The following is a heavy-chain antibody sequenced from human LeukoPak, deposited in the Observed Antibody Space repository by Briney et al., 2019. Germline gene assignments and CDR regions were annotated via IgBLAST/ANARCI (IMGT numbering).Heavy chain of an antibody. D-gene: IGHD5-18*01. CDR1: GGSFSGYY. CDR2: INHSGST. CDR3: ARDSPAGYIRGQEHYYYYIDV. V-gene: IGHV4-34*01. J-gene: IGHJ6*03. Sequence: SETLSLTCAVYGGSFSGYYWSWIRQPPGKGLEWIGEINHSGSTNYNPSLKSRVTILVDTSKNQVSLKLTSVTAADTAVYYCARDSPAGYIRGQEHYYYYIDVWGKGTTVTVSS.